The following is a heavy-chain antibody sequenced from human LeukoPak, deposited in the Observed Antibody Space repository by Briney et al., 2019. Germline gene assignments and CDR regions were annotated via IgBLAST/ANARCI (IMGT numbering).Heavy chain of an antibody. V-gene: IGHV1-2*07. J-gene: IGHJ2*01. D-gene: IGHD5-18*01. CDR1: RYTFTAYF. CDR3: ARDPPIQLWFGYFDL. Sequence: ASVKVSCKTSRYTFTAYFMHWGRQAAGHELEWMGCINPNSGGTNYAHKLQGRVTMSRDMAISTAYMELSRLRSDDAAVYYCARDPPIQLWFGYFDLWGRGTLVTVSS. CDR2: INPNSGGT.